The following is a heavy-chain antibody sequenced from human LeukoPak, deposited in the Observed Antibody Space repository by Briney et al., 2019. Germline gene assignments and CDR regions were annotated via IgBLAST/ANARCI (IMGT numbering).Heavy chain of an antibody. CDR3: ARDRGPNWFDP. CDR1: AGSISGYY. Sequence: PSETLSLTCTVSAGSISGYYWTWIWQPAGKGLEWIGRISGGGTAYYNPSLESRVSLSLDTSKNQFSLKLSSVTAADTAVYYCARDRGPNWFDPWGQGTLVTVSS. D-gene: IGHD3-10*01. J-gene: IGHJ5*02. V-gene: IGHV4-4*07. CDR2: ISGGGTA.